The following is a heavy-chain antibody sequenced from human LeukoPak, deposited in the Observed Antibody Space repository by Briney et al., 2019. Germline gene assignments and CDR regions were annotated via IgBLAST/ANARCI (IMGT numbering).Heavy chain of an antibody. CDR1: GFTFSSYG. V-gene: IGHV3-33*01. Sequence: PGRSLRLSCAASGFTFSSYGMHWVRQAPGKGLEWVAAILSDGSNKYYADSVKGRFTISRDNSKNTLYLHMNSPRAEDTAVYYCARDLNGMDVWGQGTTVTVSS. CDR2: ILSDGSNK. CDR3: ARDLNGMDV. J-gene: IGHJ6*02.